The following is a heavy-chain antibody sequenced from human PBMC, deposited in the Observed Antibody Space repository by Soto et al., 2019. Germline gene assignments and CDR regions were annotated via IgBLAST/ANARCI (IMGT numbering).Heavy chain of an antibody. Sequence: GESLKISCKGSGYSFTSYWIGWVRQMPGKGLEWMGIIYPGDSDTRYSPSFQGQVTISADKSISTAYLQWSSLKASDTAMYYCSRLRNYHDSSGYWYFDYWGQGTLVTVSS. D-gene: IGHD3-22*01. CDR3: SRLRNYHDSSGYWYFDY. CDR2: IYPGDSDT. J-gene: IGHJ4*02. CDR1: GYSFTSYW. V-gene: IGHV5-51*01.